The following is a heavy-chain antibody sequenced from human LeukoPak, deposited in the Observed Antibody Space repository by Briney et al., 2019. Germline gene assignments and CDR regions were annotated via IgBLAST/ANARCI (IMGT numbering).Heavy chain of an antibody. V-gene: IGHV3-7*01. CDR1: GFTFSAYW. CDR3: ARDPSRGYNYGYGDY. CDR2: IKKGRSEK. D-gene: IGHD5-18*01. Sequence: GGSLRLSCAASGFTFSAYWMSWVRQAPGKGLEWVAHIKKGRSEKYYVDSVKGRFTIARDNAENSLYLQMNSLRAEDTAVYYCARDPSRGYNYGYGDYWGEGTLVIVSS. J-gene: IGHJ4*02.